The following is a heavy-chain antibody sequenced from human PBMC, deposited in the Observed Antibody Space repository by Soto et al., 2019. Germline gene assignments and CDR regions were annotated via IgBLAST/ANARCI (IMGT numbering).Heavy chain of an antibody. J-gene: IGHJ5*02. CDR1: GFSISSGYF. CDR2: IYHSGAT. CDR3: ARDSSGYYWFDP. D-gene: IGHD3-22*01. Sequence: PSETLSLTCAVSGFSISSGYFWGWIRQPPGKGRAWLGSIYHSGATYYNPSVKGRVTVSVDTSKKQFSLKMSSVTAADTAVYYCARDSSGYYWFDPWGQGTLVTVSS. V-gene: IGHV4-38-2*02.